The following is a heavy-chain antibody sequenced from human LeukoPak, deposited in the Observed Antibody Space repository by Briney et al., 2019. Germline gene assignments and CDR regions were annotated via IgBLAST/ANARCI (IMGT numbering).Heavy chain of an antibody. CDR1: GFTFSSYG. CDR3: AKSLVRFGERY. D-gene: IGHD3-10*01. CDR2: ISGSGGST. J-gene: IGHJ4*02. Sequence: GGSLRLSCAASGFTFSSYGMSWVRQAPGKGLEWVSAISGSGGSTYYADSVKGRFTISRDNSKNTLYLQMNSLRAEDTAVYYCAKSLVRFGERYWGQGTLVTVSS. V-gene: IGHV3-23*01.